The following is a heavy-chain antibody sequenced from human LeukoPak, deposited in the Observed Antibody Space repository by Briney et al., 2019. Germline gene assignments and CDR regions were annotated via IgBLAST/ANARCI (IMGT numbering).Heavy chain of an antibody. Sequence: GASVKVSCKASGGTFSSYAISWVRQAPGQGLEWMGGIIPIFGTANYAQKFQGRVTITTDESTSTAYMELSSLRSEDTAVYYCASGSTYYYDSSGLAFDLWGRGTLVTVSS. CDR2: IIPIFGTA. D-gene: IGHD3-22*01. V-gene: IGHV1-69*05. CDR1: GGTFSSYA. CDR3: ASGSTYYYDSSGLAFDL. J-gene: IGHJ2*01.